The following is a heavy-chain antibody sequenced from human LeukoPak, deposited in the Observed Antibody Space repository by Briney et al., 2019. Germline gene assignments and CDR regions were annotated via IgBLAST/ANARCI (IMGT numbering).Heavy chain of an antibody. CDR2: SYTSGST. V-gene: IGHV4-61*02. CDR3: ARDKYYYDSSGYYIDY. CDR1: GGSISSGSYY. Sequence: PSQTLSLTCTASGGSISSGSYYWSWIRQPAGKGLEWIGRSYTSGSTNYNPSLKRRVTISVDTSKNQFSLKLSSVTAADTAVYYCARDKYYYDSSGYYIDYWGQGTLVTVSS. J-gene: IGHJ4*02. D-gene: IGHD3-22*01.